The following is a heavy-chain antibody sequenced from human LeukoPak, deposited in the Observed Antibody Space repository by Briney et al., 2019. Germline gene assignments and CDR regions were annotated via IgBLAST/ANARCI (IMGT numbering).Heavy chain of an antibody. CDR3: ARVVWVAAAGTAEYFQH. V-gene: IGHV3-66*01. CDR1: GFTVSSNS. J-gene: IGHJ1*01. Sequence: GGSLRLSCVASGFTVSSNSMSWVRQAPGKGLEWVSVFYSGGSTYYADSVKGRFLISRDNSKDTLYLQMNNLRAEDTAVYYCARVVWVAAAGTAEYFQHWGQGTLVTVSS. D-gene: IGHD6-13*01. CDR2: FYSGGST.